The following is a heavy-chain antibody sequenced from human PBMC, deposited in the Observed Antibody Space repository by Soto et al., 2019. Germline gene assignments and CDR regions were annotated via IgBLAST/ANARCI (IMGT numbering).Heavy chain of an antibody. V-gene: IGHV3-48*02. D-gene: IGHD3-3*01. CDR2: ISSDSRTI. Sequence: GVSLRLSFVASGFSLSVYAVNWVRQAPGKGLEWVSFISSDSRTIYYADSVEGRFTVSRDNARNSVSLQMDSLRDEDAAVYYCARIKLVEWFFINVDVYDMDVWGQGTPVTVSS. CDR1: GFSLSVYA. CDR3: ARIKLVEWFFINVDVYDMDV. J-gene: IGHJ6*02.